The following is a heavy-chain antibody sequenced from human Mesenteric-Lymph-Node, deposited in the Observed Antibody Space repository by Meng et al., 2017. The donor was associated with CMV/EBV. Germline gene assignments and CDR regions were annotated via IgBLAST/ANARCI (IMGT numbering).Heavy chain of an antibody. CDR1: GYTFTSYG. D-gene: IGHD2-2*01. CDR3: ARVGQYCTSTSCHDY. V-gene: IGHV1-18*01. Sequence: ASVKVSCKASGYTFTSYGISWVRQAPGQGLEWMGWISAYNGNTEYPQKLQGRVTMTTDTSTSTAYMELRSLRSDDTAFYYCARVGQYCTSTSCHDYWGQGTLVTVS. CDR2: ISAYNGNT. J-gene: IGHJ4*02.